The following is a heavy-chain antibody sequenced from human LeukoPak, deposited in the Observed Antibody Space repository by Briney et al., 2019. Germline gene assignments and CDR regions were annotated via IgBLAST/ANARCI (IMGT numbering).Heavy chain of an antibody. CDR3: ARVTYSYGWDIDY. CDR2: IIPIFGTA. CDR1: GGTFSSYA. V-gene: IGHV1-69*06. J-gene: IGHJ4*02. D-gene: IGHD5-18*01. Sequence: ASVKVSCKASGGTFSSYAISWVRQAPGQGLEWMGGIIPIFGTANYAQKFQGRVTITADKSTSTAYMELSSLRSDDTAVYYCARVTYSYGWDIDYWGQGTLVTVSS.